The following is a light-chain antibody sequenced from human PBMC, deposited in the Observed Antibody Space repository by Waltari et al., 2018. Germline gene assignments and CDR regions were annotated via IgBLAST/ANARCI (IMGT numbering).Light chain of an antibody. J-gene: IGKJ2*03. V-gene: IGKV4-1*01. CDR2: WAS. CDR1: QRVFYNSNNKNY. CDR3: QQYYTAPYS. Sequence: DIVMTQSPDPLAVSLGERATINCKSSQRVFYNSNNKNYLSLYQQKAGQPPKLLIYWASSRESGVPDRFSGSVSGTDFTLTISSLQAEDVAVYYCQQYYTAPYSFGQGTKLEIK.